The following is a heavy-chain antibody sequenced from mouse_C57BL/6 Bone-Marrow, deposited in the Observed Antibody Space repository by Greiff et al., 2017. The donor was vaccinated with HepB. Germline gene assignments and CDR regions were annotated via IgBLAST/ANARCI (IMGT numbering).Heavy chain of an antibody. Sequence: EVKLVESGGGLVKPGGSLKLSCAASGFTFSSYAMSWVRQTPEKRLEWVATISDGGSYTYYPDNVKGRFTISRDNAKNNLYLQMSHLKSEDTAMYYCASLRRFAYWGQGTRVTVSA. J-gene: IGHJ3*01. CDR2: ISDGGSYT. D-gene: IGHD1-2*01. CDR1: GFTFSSYA. CDR3: ASLRRFAY. V-gene: IGHV5-4*03.